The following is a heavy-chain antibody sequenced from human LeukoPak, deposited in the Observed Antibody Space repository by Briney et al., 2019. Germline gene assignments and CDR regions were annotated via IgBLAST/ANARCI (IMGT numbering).Heavy chain of an antibody. D-gene: IGHD3-10*01. J-gene: IGHJ5*02. CDR3: ARGGYYGSGNDFRFDP. CDR2: IYYSGST. V-gene: IGHV4-59*01. Sequence: PSETLSLTCTVSGGSISNKYWSWIRQPPGKGLEWVGYIYYSGSTNYNPSLKSRATILVDTSKNQFSLKLSSVTAADTAIYYCARGGYYGSGNDFRFDPWGQGTLVTVSS. CDR1: GGSISNKY.